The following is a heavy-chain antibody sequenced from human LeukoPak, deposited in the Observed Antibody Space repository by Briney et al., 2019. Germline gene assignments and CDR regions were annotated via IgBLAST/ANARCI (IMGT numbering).Heavy chain of an antibody. V-gene: IGHV3-NL1*01. Sequence: GGSPRLSCAASGFTFSSYEMNWVRQAPGRGLEWVSFIYSGGSTYYADSVKGRFTISRDNSKNTLYLQMNSLRAEDTAVYYCAKAVAGIHDAFDIWGQGTMVTVSS. J-gene: IGHJ3*02. CDR1: GFTFSSYE. D-gene: IGHD6-19*01. CDR2: IYSGGST. CDR3: AKAVAGIHDAFDI.